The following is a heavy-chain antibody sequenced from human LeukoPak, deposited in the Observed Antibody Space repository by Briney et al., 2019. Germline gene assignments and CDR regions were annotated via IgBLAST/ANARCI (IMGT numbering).Heavy chain of an antibody. Sequence: GESLKIYCKGSGYSFTSYWIGWVRQTPGKGLEWMGIIYPGDSDTRYSPSFQGQVTISADKSISTAYLQWSSLKASDTAMYYCARQVYGGNSQGGAFDIWGQGTMVTVSS. CDR1: GYSFTSYW. J-gene: IGHJ3*02. V-gene: IGHV5-51*01. D-gene: IGHD4-23*01. CDR2: IYPGDSDT. CDR3: ARQVYGGNSQGGAFDI.